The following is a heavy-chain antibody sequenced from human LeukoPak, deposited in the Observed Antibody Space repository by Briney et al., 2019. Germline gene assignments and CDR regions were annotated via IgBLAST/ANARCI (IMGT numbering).Heavy chain of an antibody. V-gene: IGHV4-34*01. CDR1: SGTFSGYY. D-gene: IGHD2-15*01. CDR2: INHRGST. J-gene: IGHJ3*02. Sequence: SETLSLTCAVYSGTFSGYYWSWIRQPPGKGLEWIGEINHRGSTNYNPSLKSRVTISVDTSKNQVSLKLNSVTAADTAVYYCARGHIVVVVATTRSDAFDTWGQGTMVTVSS. CDR3: ARGHIVVVVATTRSDAFDT.